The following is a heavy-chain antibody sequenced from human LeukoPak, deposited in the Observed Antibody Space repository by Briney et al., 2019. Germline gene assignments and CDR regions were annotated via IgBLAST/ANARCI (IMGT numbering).Heavy chain of an antibody. CDR1: GFTFRSYW. J-gene: IGHJ4*02. D-gene: IGHD2-21*02. Sequence: GGSLRLSCAASGFTFRSYWMHWVRQAPGKGMVWVSRINGDGSSTSYADSVKGRFTISRDNAKNTLHLQMNSLRAEDTGVYYCARDLGVRDGYWGQGTLVTVSS. CDR2: INGDGSST. V-gene: IGHV3-74*01. CDR3: ARDLGVRDGY.